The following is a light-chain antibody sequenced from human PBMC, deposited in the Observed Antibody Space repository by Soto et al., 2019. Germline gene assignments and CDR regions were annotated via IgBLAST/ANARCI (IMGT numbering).Light chain of an antibody. CDR3: QQYGSSPLT. CDR2: GAS. CDR1: QSVSSN. V-gene: IGKV3-20*01. Sequence: EIVMTQSPATLSVSPGERATLSCRASQSVSSNLAWYQQKPGQAPRLLFYGASSRATGIPDRFSGSGSGTDFTLTISRLEPEDFAVYYCQQYGSSPLTFGGGTKVDIK. J-gene: IGKJ4*01.